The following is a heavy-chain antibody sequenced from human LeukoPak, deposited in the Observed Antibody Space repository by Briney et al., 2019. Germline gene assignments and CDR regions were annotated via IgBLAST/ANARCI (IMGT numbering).Heavy chain of an antibody. D-gene: IGHD3-10*01. CDR2: ISSSGSTI. J-gene: IGHJ4*01. CDR1: GFTFSSYE. Sequence: GGSLRLSCAASGFTFSSYEINWVRQAPGKGLEWVSYISSSGSTIYYADSVKGRFTISRDNAKNSLYLQMNSLRVEDTAMYYCTRLSAMLRGPEPIYYFDSWGQGTLVTVSS. CDR3: TRLSAMLRGPEPIYYFDS. V-gene: IGHV3-48*03.